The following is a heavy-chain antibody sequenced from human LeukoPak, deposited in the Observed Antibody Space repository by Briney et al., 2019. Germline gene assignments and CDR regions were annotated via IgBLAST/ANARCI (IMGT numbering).Heavy chain of an antibody. CDR2: IYYSGST. D-gene: IGHD3-9*01. Sequence: SETLSLTCTVSGGSISSYYWSWIRQPPGKGLEWIGYIYYSGSTNYNPSLKSRVTISVDTSKNQFSLRLSSVTAADTAVYYCARTLRYFDWLPAGETDYWGQGTLVTVSS. V-gene: IGHV4-59*08. CDR3: ARTLRYFDWLPAGETDY. J-gene: IGHJ4*02. CDR1: GGSISSYY.